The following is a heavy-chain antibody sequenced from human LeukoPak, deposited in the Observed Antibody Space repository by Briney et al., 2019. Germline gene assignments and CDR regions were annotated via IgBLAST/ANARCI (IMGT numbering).Heavy chain of an antibody. Sequence: QSGGSLRLSCAASGFTFSNYGMNWVRRAPGKGLEWISYISPSSSTIFYADSVKGRFTISRDNSKNTLYLQMNSLRAEDTAVYYCAKGPYCSSTSCYPSPFDYWGQGTLVTVSS. V-gene: IGHV3-48*01. CDR1: GFTFSNYG. CDR2: ISPSSSTI. CDR3: AKGPYCSSTSCYPSPFDY. J-gene: IGHJ4*02. D-gene: IGHD2-2*01.